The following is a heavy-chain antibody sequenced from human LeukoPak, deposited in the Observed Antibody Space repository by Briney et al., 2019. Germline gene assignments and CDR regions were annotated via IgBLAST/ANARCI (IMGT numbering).Heavy chain of an antibody. CDR2: MNPNSGNA. CDR3: GRPLQRGSWTQRALDY. CDR1: GYAFTSYD. J-gene: IGHJ4*02. Sequence: ASVKVSCKASGYAFTSYDISWVRQATGQGLEWMGWMNPNSGNAGYAQRFQGRVTMTRNNSISTAYMELTSLRSEDTAVYYCGRPLQRGSWTQRALDYWGQGTLVTVSS. V-gene: IGHV1-8*01. D-gene: IGHD3-10*01.